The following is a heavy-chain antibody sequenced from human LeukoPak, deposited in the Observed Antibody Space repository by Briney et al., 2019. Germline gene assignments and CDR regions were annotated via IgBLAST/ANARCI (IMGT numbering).Heavy chain of an antibody. CDR2: INHSGST. CDR1: GGSFSGYY. J-gene: IGHJ4*02. Sequence: PSETLSLTCAVYGGSFSGYYWSWIRQPPGKGLEWIGEINHSGSTNYNPSLKSRVTISVDTSKNQFSLKLSSVTAADTAVYYCARVSGDYVWGSYRTYYFDYWGQGTLVTVSS. V-gene: IGHV4-34*01. D-gene: IGHD3-16*02. CDR3: ARVSGDYVWGSYRTYYFDY.